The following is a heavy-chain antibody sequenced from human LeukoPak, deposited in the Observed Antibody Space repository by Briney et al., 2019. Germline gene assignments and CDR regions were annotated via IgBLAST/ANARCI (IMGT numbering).Heavy chain of an antibody. CDR3: AKKFQPSGWFFYFYMDV. CDR2: ISYDGSNK. Sequence: GGSLRLSCAASGFTFSSYGMHWVRQAPGKGLEWVAVISYDGSNKYYADSVKGRFTISRDNSKNTLYLQMDTLRAEDTAVYFCAKKFQPSGWFFYFYMDVWGKGTTVTVSS. J-gene: IGHJ6*03. CDR1: GFTFSSYG. V-gene: IGHV3-30*18. D-gene: IGHD6-19*01.